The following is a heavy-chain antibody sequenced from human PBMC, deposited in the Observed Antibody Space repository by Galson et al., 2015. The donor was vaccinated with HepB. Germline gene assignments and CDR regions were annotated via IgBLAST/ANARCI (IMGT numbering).Heavy chain of an antibody. D-gene: IGHD6-19*01. CDR1: GGTFSSYT. V-gene: IGHV1-69*02. Sequence: SVKVSCKASGGTFSSYTISWVRQAPGQGLEWMGRIIPILGIANYAQKFQGSVTITADKSTSTAYMELSSLRSEDTAVYYCARSNSSGWYEGGNAFDIWGQGTMVTVSS. CDR2: IIPILGIA. J-gene: IGHJ3*02. CDR3: ARSNSSGWYEGGNAFDI.